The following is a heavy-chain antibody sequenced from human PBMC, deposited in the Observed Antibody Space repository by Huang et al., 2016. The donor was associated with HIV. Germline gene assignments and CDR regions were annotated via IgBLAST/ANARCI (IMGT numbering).Heavy chain of an antibody. V-gene: IGHV4-39*01. CDR1: GGSIRSDNYY. CDR2: IYYRGST. D-gene: IGHD3-10*01. J-gene: IGHJ4*02. CDR3: ARLPGSITMIRGVITDPY. Sequence: QLQLQESGPGLVKPSETLSLTCTVSGGSIRSDNYYWGWIRQPPGKGLEWLGSIYYRGSTYYNPALKSRVTITVDTSKNQFSLKMRSVTAADTAVYYCARLPGSITMIRGVITDPYWGQGTLVTVSS.